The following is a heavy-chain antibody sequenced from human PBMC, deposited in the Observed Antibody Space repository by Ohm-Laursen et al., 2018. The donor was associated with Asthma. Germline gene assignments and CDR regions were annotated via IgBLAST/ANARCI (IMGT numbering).Heavy chain of an antibody. Sequence: ESSVKVSCNASGGTFSSYAISWVRRAPGQGLEWMGGIIPIFGTANYAQKFQGRVTITADESTSTAYMELSSLRSEDTAVYYCARVTTVDDPGFDPWGQGTLVTVSS. J-gene: IGHJ5*02. D-gene: IGHD1-1*01. CDR3: ARVTTVDDPGFDP. V-gene: IGHV1-69*01. CDR1: GGTFSSYA. CDR2: IIPIFGTA.